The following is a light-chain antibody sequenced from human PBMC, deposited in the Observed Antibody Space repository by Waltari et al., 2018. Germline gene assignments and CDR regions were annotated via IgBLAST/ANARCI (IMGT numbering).Light chain of an antibody. J-gene: IGLJ2*01. V-gene: IGLV2-11*01. CDR3: CSYAGSYTHVV. CDR2: DVP. Sequence: QSALTQPRSVSGSPGQSVTISCTGTSSVVGGYDSVSWYQHHPGKAPKLMLCDVPKRPSGVPDRFSGSKSGNTASLTISGLQAEDEADYYCCSYAGSYTHVVFGGGTKLTVL. CDR1: SSVVGGYDS.